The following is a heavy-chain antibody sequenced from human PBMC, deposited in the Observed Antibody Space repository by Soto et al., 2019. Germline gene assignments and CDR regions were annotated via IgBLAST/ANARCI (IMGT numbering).Heavy chain of an antibody. J-gene: IGHJ4*02. CDR3: ARDLAAGDH. CDR1: GYTFTHYY. Sequence: QVQLVQSGAEVKKPGASVKLSCRTSGYTFTHYYIHWVRQAPGQGLEWLGIINPASGSTNYAQDFLGRVTLTMDTSTTTVYMDLGGLRAEDTAIFYCARDLAAGDHWGQGTLVTVSS. CDR2: INPASGST. V-gene: IGHV1-46*01. D-gene: IGHD6-13*01.